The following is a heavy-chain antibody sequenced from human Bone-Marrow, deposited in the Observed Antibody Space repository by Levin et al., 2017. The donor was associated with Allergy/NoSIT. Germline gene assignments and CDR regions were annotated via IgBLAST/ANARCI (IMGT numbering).Heavy chain of an antibody. Sequence: PGGSLRLSCAASGLTFSTFAMSWVRQAPGKGLEWVSAIGGRGNSGGPTYYADSVKGRFTISRDNSKNTLYLQMNSLRADDTAVYYCAKEEYDSTLGLRKGYFDFWGQGTLVTVSS. V-gene: IGHV3-23*01. CDR3: AKEEYDSTLGLRKGYFDF. D-gene: IGHD3-22*01. J-gene: IGHJ4*02. CDR1: GLTFSTFA. CDR2: IGGRGNSGGPT.